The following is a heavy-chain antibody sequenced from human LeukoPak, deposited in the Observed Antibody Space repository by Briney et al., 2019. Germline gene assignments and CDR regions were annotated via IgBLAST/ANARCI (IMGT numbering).Heavy chain of an antibody. CDR2: IYNSGST. D-gene: IGHD6-13*01. J-gene: IGHJ4*02. Sequence: SETLSLTCTVSGGSISTYYWSWIRQPPGKGLEWIGYIYNSGSTDYNPSLKSRVTISVDTSKNQFSLKLSSVTAADTAVYYCARENSNSWYLDYWGQGTLVTVSS. CDR1: GGSISTYY. V-gene: IGHV4-59*01. CDR3: ARENSNSWYLDY.